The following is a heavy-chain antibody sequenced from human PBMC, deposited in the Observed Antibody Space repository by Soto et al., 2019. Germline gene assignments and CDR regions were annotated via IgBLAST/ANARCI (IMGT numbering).Heavy chain of an antibody. D-gene: IGHD3-10*01. V-gene: IGHV1-18*01. CDR3: ARGHSEPSHVSGSDYEWFDS. J-gene: IGHJ5*01. CDR1: VYTLTSYG. CDR2: SSAYNGNT. Sequence: QVQLVQSGAEVKKPGASVKVSCKASVYTLTSYGISWVRQAPGQGLEWMGWSSAYNGNTNYAQKLQGRVTTSRETYASTAYKERRSLRSDDPAVYYCARGHSEPSHVSGSDYEWFDSWGQGTLVTGS.